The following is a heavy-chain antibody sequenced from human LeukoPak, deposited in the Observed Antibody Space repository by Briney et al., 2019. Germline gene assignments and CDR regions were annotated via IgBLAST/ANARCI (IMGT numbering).Heavy chain of an antibody. D-gene: IGHD7-27*01. J-gene: IGHJ3*02. CDR3: ARWGDGFDI. CDR2: ISTSSSSI. CDR1: GFTFSRYS. V-gene: IGHV3-48*02. Sequence: GGSLRLSCGASGFTFSRYSMNWLRQARGKGLEWVSYISTSSSSIYYTDSVKGRFTISRDNAKNSLYLQLNSLRDEDTAVYYCARWGDGFDIWGQGRMVTVSS.